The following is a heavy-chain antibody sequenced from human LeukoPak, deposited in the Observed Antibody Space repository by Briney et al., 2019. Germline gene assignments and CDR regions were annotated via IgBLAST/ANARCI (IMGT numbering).Heavy chain of an antibody. V-gene: IGHV1-18*01. CDR2: ISAYNGNT. J-gene: IGHJ5*02. CDR1: GYTFTSYG. Sequence: ASVNVSCKASGYTFTSYGISWVRQAPGQGLERMGWISAYNGNTNYAQKLQGRVTMTTDTSTSTAYMELRSLRSDDTAVYYCASVGEYCTNGVCYPSATWFDPWGQGTLVTVSS. D-gene: IGHD2-8*01. CDR3: ASVGEYCTNGVCYPSATWFDP.